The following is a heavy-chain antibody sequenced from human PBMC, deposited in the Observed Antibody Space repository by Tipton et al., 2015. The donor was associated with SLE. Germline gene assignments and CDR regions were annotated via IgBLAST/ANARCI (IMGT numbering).Heavy chain of an antibody. Sequence: SLRLSCEASGFTFSDYFMNWIRQGPGKGLEWVANIKEDGSEKYYVDSVKGRFTITRDKAKNSLFLQMNSLRAEDTAVYYCARDTAYCSGGSYSLNYFDYWGQGTLVTVSS. V-gene: IGHV3-7*01. D-gene: IGHD2-15*01. CDR1: GFTFSDYF. CDR2: IKEDGSEK. CDR3: ARDTAYCSGGSYSLNYFDY. J-gene: IGHJ4*02.